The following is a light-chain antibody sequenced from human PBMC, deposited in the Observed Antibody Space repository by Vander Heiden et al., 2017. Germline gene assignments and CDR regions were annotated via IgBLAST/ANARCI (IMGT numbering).Light chain of an antibody. CDR2: DVS. V-gene: IGLV2-14*03. CDR1: SSDVRGYNY. CDR3: SSYTGSSTYV. J-gene: IGLJ1*01. Sequence: QSALTQPASVSGSPGQSITIPCTGTSSDVRGYNYVSWYQQHPGKAPKLMIYDVSNRPPGVSNGFSGAKPGNTASLTISGLQAEDEADYYCSSYTGSSTYVFGTGTKVTVL.